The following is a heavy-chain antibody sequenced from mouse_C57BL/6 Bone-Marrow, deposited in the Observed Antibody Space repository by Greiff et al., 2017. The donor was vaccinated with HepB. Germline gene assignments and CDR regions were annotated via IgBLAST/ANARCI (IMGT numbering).Heavy chain of an antibody. V-gene: IGHV3-8*01. J-gene: IGHJ1*03. CDR1: GYSITSDY. Sequence: EVKLMESGPGLAKPSQTLSLTCSVTGYSITSDYWNWIRKFPGNKLEYMGYISYSGSTYYNPSLKSRISIIRDTSKNQYYLQLNSVTTDDTATYYCARFRGISSYWYFDVWGTGTTVTVSS. D-gene: IGHD1-1*01. CDR3: ARFRGISSYWYFDV. CDR2: ISYSGST.